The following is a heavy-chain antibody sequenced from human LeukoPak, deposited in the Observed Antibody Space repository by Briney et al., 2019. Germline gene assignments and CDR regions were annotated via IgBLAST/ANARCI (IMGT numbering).Heavy chain of an antibody. CDR3: ARDGVRYGDYGFDY. CDR2: FYHGGST. J-gene: IGHJ4*02. CDR1: GYSISTGYY. D-gene: IGHD4-17*01. V-gene: IGHV4-38-2*02. Sequence: PSETLSLTCTVSGYSISTGYYWDWIRQPPGKGLEWIGTFYHGGSTYYNPSLKSRVTISVDTSKNQFSLNLTSVTAADTAVYYCARDGVRYGDYGFDYWGQGTLVAVSS.